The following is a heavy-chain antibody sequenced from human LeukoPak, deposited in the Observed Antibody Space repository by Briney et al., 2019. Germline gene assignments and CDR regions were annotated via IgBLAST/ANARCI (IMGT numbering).Heavy chain of an antibody. CDR1: GDSVSRSDSY. J-gene: IGHJ1*01. CDR3: ARRRYYDGSGYLE. CDR2: IYYSGRT. V-gene: IGHV4-39*01. Sequence: SETLSLTCSVSGDSVSRSDSYWDWIRQPPGKGLEWIGTIYYSGRTYYSPSLKSRVTMSVDPSDNQFSLNLRSVTAADTAVYYCARRRYYDGSGYLEWGQGTLLSVSS. D-gene: IGHD3-22*01.